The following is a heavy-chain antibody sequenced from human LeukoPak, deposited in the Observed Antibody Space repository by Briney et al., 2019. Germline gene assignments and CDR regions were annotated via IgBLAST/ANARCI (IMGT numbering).Heavy chain of an antibody. CDR2: ISNYNGNT. V-gene: IGHV1-18*04. CDR1: GYTFSSYG. D-gene: IGHD2-2*01. CDR3: ARDPRYRGYCSSTSCHWMDY. Sequence: ASVKVPCKASGYTFSSYGISWVRQAPGQGLEWMGWISNYNGNTNYAQKVQGRVTMTTDTSTSTAYMELRSLRSDDTALYYCARDPRYRGYCSSTSCHWMDYWGQGTLVTVSS. J-gene: IGHJ4*02.